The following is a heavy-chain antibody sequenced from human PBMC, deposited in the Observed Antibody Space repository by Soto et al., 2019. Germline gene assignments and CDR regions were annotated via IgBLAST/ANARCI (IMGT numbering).Heavy chain of an antibody. CDR1: GFTFSSYA. D-gene: IGHD2-2*01. Sequence: GGSLRLSCAASGFTFSSYAMSWVRQAPGKGLEWVSAISGSGGSTYYADSVKGRFTISRDNSKNTLYLQMNSLRAEDTAVYYCAKDLLPLYCSSTSCPGNYFDYWGQGTLVTVSS. V-gene: IGHV3-23*01. CDR2: ISGSGGST. CDR3: AKDLLPLYCSSTSCPGNYFDY. J-gene: IGHJ4*02.